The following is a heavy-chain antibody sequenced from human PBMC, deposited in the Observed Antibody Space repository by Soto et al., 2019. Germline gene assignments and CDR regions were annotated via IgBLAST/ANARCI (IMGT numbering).Heavy chain of an antibody. CDR2: ISWNSGSI. Sequence: PGGSLRLSCAASGFTFDDYAMHWVRQAPGKGLEWVSGISWNSGSIGYADSVKGRFTISRDNAKNSLYLQMNSLRAEDTALYYCAKDLFVDTAMAAFDYWDQGTLVTVSS. J-gene: IGHJ4*02. CDR3: AKDLFVDTAMAAFDY. V-gene: IGHV3-9*01. CDR1: GFTFDDYA. D-gene: IGHD5-18*01.